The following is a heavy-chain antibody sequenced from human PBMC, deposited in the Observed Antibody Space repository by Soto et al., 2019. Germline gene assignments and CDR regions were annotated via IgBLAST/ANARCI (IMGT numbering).Heavy chain of an antibody. CDR3: AKDTKRGDTMIVVLTNDY. CDR2: ISGSGGST. J-gene: IGHJ4*02. Sequence: GGSLRLSCAASGFTFSSYAMSWVRQAPGKGLEWFSAISGSGGSTYYADSVKGRFTISRDNSKNTLYLQMNSLRAEDTAVYYCAKDTKRGDTMIVVLTNDYWGQGTLVTVSS. V-gene: IGHV3-23*01. D-gene: IGHD3-22*01. CDR1: GFTFSSYA.